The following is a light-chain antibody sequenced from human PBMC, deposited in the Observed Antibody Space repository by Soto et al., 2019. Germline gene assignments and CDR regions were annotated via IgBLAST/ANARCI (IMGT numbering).Light chain of an antibody. CDR2: WAS. CDR3: QQYYSNSIT. J-gene: IGKJ5*01. Sequence: DILMTQSPDSLALSLGERATINCKSNQSVLYSSNNKNYLAWYQQKPRQPPKLLIYWASTRESGVPDRFSGSGSGTDFTLTISSLQAEDVAVYYCQQYYSNSITFGQGTRLEIK. CDR1: QSVLYSSNNKNY. V-gene: IGKV4-1*01.